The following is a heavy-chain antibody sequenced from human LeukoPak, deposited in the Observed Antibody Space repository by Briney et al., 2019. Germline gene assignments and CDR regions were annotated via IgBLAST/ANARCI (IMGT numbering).Heavy chain of an antibody. CDR3: ARWPHFDEVDAFDT. V-gene: IGHV4-39*07. D-gene: IGHD3-9*01. Sequence: PSETLSLTCTVSGGSISSSSYYWGWIRQPPGKGLEWIGSIYYSGSTYYNPSLKSRVTISVDTSKNQFSLKLSSVTAADTAVYYCARWPHFDEVDAFDTWGQGTMVTVSS. J-gene: IGHJ3*02. CDR1: GGSISSSSYY. CDR2: IYYSGST.